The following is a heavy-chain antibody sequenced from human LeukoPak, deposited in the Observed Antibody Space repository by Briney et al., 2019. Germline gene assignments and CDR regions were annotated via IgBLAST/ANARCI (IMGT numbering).Heavy chain of an antibody. V-gene: IGHV4-39*07. CDR2: IFYSETT. CDR3: ARDGIPTGMVRGVNWFDP. D-gene: IGHD3-10*01. Sequence: SETLSLTCSVSGASISSTRYYWGWIRQPPGKGLEWIGTIFYSETTYYNPSLKSRVTISVDTSKNQFSLKLSSVTAADTAVYYCARDGIPTGMVRGVNWFDPWGQGTLVTVSS. J-gene: IGHJ5*02. CDR1: GASISSTRYY.